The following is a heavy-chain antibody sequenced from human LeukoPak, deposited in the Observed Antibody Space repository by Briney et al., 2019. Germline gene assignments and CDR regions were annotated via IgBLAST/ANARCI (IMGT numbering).Heavy chain of an antibody. CDR1: GFTFSSYA. V-gene: IGHV3-30*04. J-gene: IGHJ4*02. CDR3: ARDVDRNFDY. D-gene: IGHD3-22*01. Sequence: GRSLRLSCAASGFTFSSYAMHWVRQALGKGLEWVAIISYDGSNKYYADSVKGRFTISRDNSKNTLYLQMNSLRAEDTAVYYCARDVDRNFDYWGQGTLVTVSS. CDR2: ISYDGSNK.